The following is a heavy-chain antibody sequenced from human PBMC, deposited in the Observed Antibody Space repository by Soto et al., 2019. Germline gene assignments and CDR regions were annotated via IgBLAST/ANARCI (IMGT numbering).Heavy chain of an antibody. D-gene: IGHD1-26*01. CDR1: GFTFSSYS. J-gene: IGHJ6*02. CDR2: IRSISSYI. CDR3: ARDGIGDMDV. Sequence: VGSLRLSCAASGFTFSSYSMNWVRQAPGKGLEWVSSIRSISSYIYYADSVKGRFTISRDNAKNSLYLQMNSLRAEDTAVYYCARDGIGDMDVWGQGTTVTVS. V-gene: IGHV3-21*01.